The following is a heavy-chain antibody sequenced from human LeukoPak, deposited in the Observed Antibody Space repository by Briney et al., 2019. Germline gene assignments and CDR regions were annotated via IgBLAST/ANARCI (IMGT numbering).Heavy chain of an antibody. J-gene: IGHJ1*01. CDR2: ISSSSSTI. CDR1: GFTFSSYS. Sequence: PGGSLRLSCAASGFTFSSYSMNWVRQAPGKGLEWVSYISSSSSTIYYADSVKGRFTISRDNAKNSLYLQMNSLRAEDTAVYYCAPDPIIAAAGYFQHWGQGTLVTVSS. V-gene: IGHV3-48*04. D-gene: IGHD6-13*01. CDR3: APDPIIAAAGYFQH.